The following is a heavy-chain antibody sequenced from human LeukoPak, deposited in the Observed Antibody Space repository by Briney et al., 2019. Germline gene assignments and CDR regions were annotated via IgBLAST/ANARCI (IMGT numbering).Heavy chain of an antibody. D-gene: IGHD3-9*01. CDR3: ARAQHSLAALLTSNYFDS. V-gene: IGHV1-8*01. CDR2: MNPNTGRT. J-gene: IGHJ4*02. Sequence: ASVKVSCKASRYTFTSHDINWVREAAGQGLEWMGWMNPNTGRTGFAQKFQGRLTMTRDTSISTAYMELSSPRSEDTAVYFCARAQHSLAALLTSNYFDSWGQGTLVTVSS. CDR1: RYTFTSHD.